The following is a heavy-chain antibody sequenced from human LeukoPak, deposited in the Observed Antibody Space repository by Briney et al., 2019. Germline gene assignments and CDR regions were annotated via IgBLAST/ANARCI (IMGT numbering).Heavy chain of an antibody. V-gene: IGHV4-30-2*01. Sequence: NSSETLSLTCTVSGGSISSGGYYWSWIRQPPGKGLEWIGYIYHSGSTYYNPSLKSRVTISVDRSKNQFSLKLSSVTAADTAVYYCARDDLVGSGSYYTPHIGYYYGMDVWGQGTTVTVSS. J-gene: IGHJ6*02. CDR1: GGSISSGGYY. CDR2: IYHSGST. CDR3: ARDDLVGSGSYYTPHIGYYYGMDV. D-gene: IGHD3-10*01.